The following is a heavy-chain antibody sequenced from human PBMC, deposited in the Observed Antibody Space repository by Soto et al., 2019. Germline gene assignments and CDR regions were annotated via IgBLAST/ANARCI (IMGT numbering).Heavy chain of an antibody. J-gene: IGHJ4*02. CDR2: INHRGSS. V-gene: IGHV4-34*01. Sequence: QVLLQQWGAGLLKPSETLSLTCAVYGGSFSTYYWSWIRQPPGKGLEWIGEINHRGSSNYNPSLKSRVTISVDTSKNQFSLKLSSVTAADRAVYYCARGLSWNYGAVDYWGQGTLVTVSS. CDR1: GGSFSTYY. CDR3: ARGLSWNYGAVDY. D-gene: IGHD1-7*01.